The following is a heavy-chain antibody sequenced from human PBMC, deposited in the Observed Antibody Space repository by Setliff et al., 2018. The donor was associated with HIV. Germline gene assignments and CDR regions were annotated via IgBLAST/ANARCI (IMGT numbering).Heavy chain of an antibody. CDR1: GGSISDSRYY. J-gene: IGHJ4*02. CDR3: ARPVEMANREFDY. D-gene: IGHD1-26*01. CDR2: IYYSGST. Sequence: LSLTCTVSGGSISDSRYYWGWIRQPPGRGLEWIGNIYYSGSTYYNPSLKSRVTISVDTSKNQFSLKLSSVTAADTAVYYCARPVEMANREFDYWGQGTLVTVSS. V-gene: IGHV4-39*01.